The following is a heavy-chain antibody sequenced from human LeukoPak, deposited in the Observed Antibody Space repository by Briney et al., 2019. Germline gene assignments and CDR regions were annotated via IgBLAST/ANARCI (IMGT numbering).Heavy chain of an antibody. CDR2: ISRLGT. CDR1: GFTFSRNG. V-gene: IGHV3-23*01. J-gene: IGHJ4*02. CDR3: AKGLEVESRLDS. Sequence: GGSLRLSCAASGFTFSRNGMTWVRQAPGKGLEWVSGISRLGTFYADSVKGRFTISRDNSRNTLLLQMNILRVEDTAVYYCAKGLEVESRLDSWGQGTLVTVSS. D-gene: IGHD1-1*01.